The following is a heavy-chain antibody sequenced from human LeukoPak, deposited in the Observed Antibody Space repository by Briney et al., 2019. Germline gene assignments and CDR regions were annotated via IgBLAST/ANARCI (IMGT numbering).Heavy chain of an antibody. CDR2: ISYDGSNK. Sequence: GRSLRLSCAASGFTFSSYGMHWVRQAPGKGLEWVAVISYDGSNKYYADSVKGRFTISRDNSKNTLYLQMNSLRAEDTAVYYCAKEGSYDYYYYGMDVWGQGNTVTVSS. D-gene: IGHD1-26*01. J-gene: IGHJ6*02. CDR1: GFTFSSYG. V-gene: IGHV3-30*18. CDR3: AKEGSYDYYYYGMDV.